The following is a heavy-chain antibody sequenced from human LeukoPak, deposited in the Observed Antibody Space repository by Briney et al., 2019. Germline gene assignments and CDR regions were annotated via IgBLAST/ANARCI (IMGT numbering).Heavy chain of an antibody. D-gene: IGHD6-13*01. CDR1: GGTFSSYA. CDR2: IIPSFGTA. CDR3: ASTREKSSSWGVWYYYYYMDV. V-gene: IGHV1-69*05. Sequence: GASVKVSCKASGGTFSSYAISWVRQAPGQGLEWMGGIIPSFGTANYAQKFQGRVTITTDESTSTAYMELSSLRSEDTAVYYCASTREKSSSWGVWYYYYYMDVWGKGTTVTVSS. J-gene: IGHJ6*03.